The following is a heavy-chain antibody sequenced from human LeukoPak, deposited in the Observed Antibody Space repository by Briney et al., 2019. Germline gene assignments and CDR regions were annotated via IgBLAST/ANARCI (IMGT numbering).Heavy chain of an antibody. Sequence: PSETLSLTCTVSGGSISSSSYYWGWIRQPPGKGLEWIGSIYYSGSTYYNPSLKSRVTISVDTSKNQFSLKLSSVTAADTAVYYCARVFYGSRQARDYWGQGTLVTVSS. CDR1: GGSISSSSYY. CDR3: ARVFYGSRQARDY. CDR2: IYYSGST. J-gene: IGHJ4*02. V-gene: IGHV4-39*01. D-gene: IGHD3-10*01.